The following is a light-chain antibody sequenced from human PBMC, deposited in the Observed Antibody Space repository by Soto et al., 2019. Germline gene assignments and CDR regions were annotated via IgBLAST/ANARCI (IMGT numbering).Light chain of an antibody. CDR3: AAWDDSLSGVV. Sequence: QSVLTQPPSASGTPGQRVTISCSGSSSNIGSNYVYWYQQLPGTAPKLLIYKNNQWPSGVPDRFSGSKSGTSASLALSGLRSEDEADYYCAAWDDSLSGVVFGGGTKLTVL. CDR2: KNN. CDR1: SSNIGSNY. J-gene: IGLJ2*01. V-gene: IGLV1-47*01.